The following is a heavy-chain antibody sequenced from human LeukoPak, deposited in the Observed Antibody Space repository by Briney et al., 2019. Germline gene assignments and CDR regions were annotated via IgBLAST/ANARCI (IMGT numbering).Heavy chain of an antibody. CDR3: ARESYGSGSFDAFDI. Sequence: GGSLRLSCAASGFTFSSYSMNWVRQAPGKGLEWVSSISSSSSYIYYADSVKGRFTISRDNAKNSLYLQMSSLRAEDTAVYYCARESYGSGSFDAFDIWGQGTMVTVSS. V-gene: IGHV3-21*01. J-gene: IGHJ3*02. D-gene: IGHD3-10*01. CDR1: GFTFSSYS. CDR2: ISSSSSYI.